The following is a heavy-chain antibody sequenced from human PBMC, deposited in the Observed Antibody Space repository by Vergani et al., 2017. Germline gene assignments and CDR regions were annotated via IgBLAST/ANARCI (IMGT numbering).Heavy chain of an antibody. CDR2: FVPEDGET. CDR1: GYTLSELS. Sequence: QVQVVQSGAEVKKPGASVKVSCKVSGYTLSELSMHWVRQAPGKGLEWMGGFVPEDGETIYAQKFQGRITMTEDTATDTAYMELSSMRSEDTAVYYGATEGRAAAGHQNIDYWGQGTLVTVSS. CDR3: ATEGRAAAGHQNIDY. J-gene: IGHJ4*02. D-gene: IGHD6-13*01. V-gene: IGHV1-24*01.